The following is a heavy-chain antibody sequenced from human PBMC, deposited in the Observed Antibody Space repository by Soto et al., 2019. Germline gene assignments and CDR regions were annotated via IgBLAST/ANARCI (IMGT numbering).Heavy chain of an antibody. CDR3: SKDRQPGGIWTFDF. CDR1: GFTFTTYT. Sequence: EVQLLESGGHLVQPGGSLRLSCAASGFTFTTYTMNWVRQAPGKGLEWVSGILAGGTTYYADSVKGRFTISRDHSQNSVFLQMSSLREEDPGVYYCSKDRQPGGIWTFDFWGQGTLVTVSS. D-gene: IGHD2-15*01. V-gene: IGHV3-23*01. J-gene: IGHJ4*02. CDR2: ILAGGTT.